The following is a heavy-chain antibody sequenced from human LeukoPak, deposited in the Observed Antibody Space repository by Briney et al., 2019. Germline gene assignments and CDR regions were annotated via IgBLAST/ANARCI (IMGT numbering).Heavy chain of an antibody. V-gene: IGHV3-15*01. CDR1: GFTFSNAW. Sequence: GGSVRLSCAASGFTFSNAWMSWVRQAPGKGLEWVGLIKNKLDGGTTECAAPVKGRFTISRDDSKDTLYLEMHSLKTEDTAMYYCTEMNDRDAFRIWGQGTMVTVSS. CDR3: TEMNDRDAFRI. CDR2: IKNKLDGGTT. D-gene: IGHD5-24*01. J-gene: IGHJ3*02.